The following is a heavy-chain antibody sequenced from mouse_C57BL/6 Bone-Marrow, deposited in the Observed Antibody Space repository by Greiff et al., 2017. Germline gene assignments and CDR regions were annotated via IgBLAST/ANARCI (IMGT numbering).Heavy chain of an antibody. CDR3: AREGFYYYAFYYFDY. CDR1: GYTFTSYW. J-gene: IGHJ2*01. D-gene: IGHD1-1*01. V-gene: IGHV1-61*01. Sequence: QVQLQQPGAELVRPGSSVKLSCKASGYTFTSYWMDWVKQRPGQGLDWIGNIYPSGSETHYNQKFKDKATLTVDKSSSTTYLQLSSLTSEDSAVYYCAREGFYYYAFYYFDYWGQGTTLTVSS. CDR2: IYPSGSET.